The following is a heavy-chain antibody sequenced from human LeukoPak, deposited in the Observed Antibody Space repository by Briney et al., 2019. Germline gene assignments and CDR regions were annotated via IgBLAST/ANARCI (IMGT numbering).Heavy chain of an antibody. CDR3: ARAPITSPFYFDY. V-gene: IGHV3-20*04. J-gene: IGHJ4*02. CDR1: GFAFDVHG. D-gene: IGHD2-2*01. Sequence: PGGSLRLSCTTSGFAFDVHGMSWVRQVPGKGLEWVSGINWNGGSTGYADPLRGRFTISRDNAKNSLYLQMDSLRAEDTALYYCARAPITSPFYFDYWGQGTLVTVSS. CDR2: INWNGGST.